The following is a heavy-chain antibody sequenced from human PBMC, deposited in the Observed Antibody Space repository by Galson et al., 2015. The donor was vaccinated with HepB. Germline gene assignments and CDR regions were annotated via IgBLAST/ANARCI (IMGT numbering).Heavy chain of an antibody. CDR3: ARERLVVRGVFDY. CDR1: GGTFSSYA. Sequence: SVKVSCKASGGTFSSYAISWVRQAPGQGLEWMGRIIPILGIANYAQKFQGRVTITADKSTSTAYMELSSLRSEDTAVYYCARERLVVRGVFDYWGQGTLVTVSS. D-gene: IGHD3-10*01. V-gene: IGHV1-69*04. J-gene: IGHJ4*02. CDR2: IIPILGIA.